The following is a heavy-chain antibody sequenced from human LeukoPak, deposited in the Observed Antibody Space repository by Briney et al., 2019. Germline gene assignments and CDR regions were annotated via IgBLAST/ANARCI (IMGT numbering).Heavy chain of an antibody. V-gene: IGHV4-59*08. Sequence: SETLSLTCTVSGGSVSSYYWSWIRQPPGKGLEWIGYIYYTGSTDYNPSLKSRVTISLDTSKNQFSLKLSSVTAADTAVYYCAGTMVRGVTEYYWGQGTLVTVSS. D-gene: IGHD3-10*01. CDR1: GGSVSSYY. J-gene: IGHJ4*02. CDR3: AGTMVRGVTEYY. CDR2: IYYTGST.